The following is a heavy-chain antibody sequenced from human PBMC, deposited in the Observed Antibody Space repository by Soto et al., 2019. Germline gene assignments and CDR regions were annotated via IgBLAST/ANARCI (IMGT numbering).Heavy chain of an antibody. CDR1: GFTFSSYA. CDR3: AKDKEIQRARGYFDY. D-gene: IGHD1-1*01. V-gene: IGHV3-23*01. Sequence: PGGSLRLSCAASGFTFSSYAMSWVRQAPGKGLEWVSAISGSGGSTYYAYSVKGRFTISRDNSKNTLYLQMNSLRAEDTAVYYCAKDKEIQRARGYFDYWGQGTLVTVSS. CDR2: ISGSGGST. J-gene: IGHJ4*02.